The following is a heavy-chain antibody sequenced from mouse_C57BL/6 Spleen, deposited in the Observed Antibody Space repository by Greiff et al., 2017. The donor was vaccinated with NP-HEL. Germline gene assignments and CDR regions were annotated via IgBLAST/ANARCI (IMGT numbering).Heavy chain of an antibody. J-gene: IGHJ3*01. CDR1: GYTFTDYN. CDR3: ARSGALRRTAWFAY. D-gene: IGHD1-2*01. CDR2: INPNNGGT. V-gene: IGHV1-18*01. Sequence: EVQLQQSGPELVKPGASVKIPCKASGYTFTDYNMDWVKQSHGKSLEWIGDINPNNGGTIYNQKFKGKATLTVDKSSSTAYMELRSLTSEDTAVYYCARSGALRRTAWFAYWGQGTLVTVSA.